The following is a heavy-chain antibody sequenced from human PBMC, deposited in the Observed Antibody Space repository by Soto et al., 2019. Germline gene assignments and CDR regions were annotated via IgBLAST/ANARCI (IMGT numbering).Heavy chain of an antibody. CDR1: GGSFSGYY. V-gene: IGHV4-34*01. J-gene: IGHJ4*02. CDR2: INHSGST. D-gene: IGHD6-19*01. CDR3: ARVASGWAIDY. Sequence: QVQLQQWGAGLLKPSETLSLTCADYGGSFSGYYWSWIRQPPGKGLEWIGEINHSGSTNYNPSLKSRVTISVDTSKNQVSLKLSSVTDADAAVYYCARVASGWAIDYWGQGTLVTVSS.